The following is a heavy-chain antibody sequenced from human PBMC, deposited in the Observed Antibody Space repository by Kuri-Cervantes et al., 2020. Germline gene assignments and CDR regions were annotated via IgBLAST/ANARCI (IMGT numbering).Heavy chain of an antibody. CDR1: GFRFSDSW. CDR3: ARGRLRDYSWNDEGHDAYDL. D-gene: IGHD1-20*01. V-gene: IGHV3-7*05. J-gene: IGHJ3*01. Sequence: ETLSLTCTASGFRFSDSWMSWVRQVPGKGLEWVASIEPDGSDKYFVDSVRGRFSLSRDNAKSSLYLQMNSLRSEDTAVYYCARGRLRDYSWNDEGHDAYDLWGQGTMVTVSS. CDR2: IEPDGSDK.